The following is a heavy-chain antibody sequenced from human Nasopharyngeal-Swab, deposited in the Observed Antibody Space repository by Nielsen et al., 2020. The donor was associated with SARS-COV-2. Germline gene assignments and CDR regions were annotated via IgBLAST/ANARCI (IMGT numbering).Heavy chain of an antibody. CDR2: ISWNSGSI. J-gene: IGHJ3*02. CDR3: ARGHHYYYDSSGYFARDAFDI. D-gene: IGHD3-22*01. CDR1: GFTFDDYA. Sequence: SLKISCAASGFTFDDYAMHWVRQAPGKGLEWVSGISWNSGSIGYADSVKGRFTISRDNAKNSLYLQMNSLRAEDTAVYYCARGHHYYYDSSGYFARDAFDIWGQGTMVTVSS. V-gene: IGHV3-9*01.